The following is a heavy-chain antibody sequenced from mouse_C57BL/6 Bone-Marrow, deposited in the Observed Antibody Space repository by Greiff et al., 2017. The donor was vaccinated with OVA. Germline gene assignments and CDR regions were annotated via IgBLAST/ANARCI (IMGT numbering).Heavy chain of an antibody. D-gene: IGHD1-1*01. CDR2: ISSGSSTI. J-gene: IGHJ2*01. CDR1: GFTFSDYG. CDR3: ARGAYYGSSVDY. Sequence: DVQLVESGGGLVKPGGSLKLSCAASGFTFSDYGMHWVRQAPEKGLEWVAYISSGSSTIYYADTVKGRFTISRDNAKNTLFLQMTSLRSEDTAMYYCARGAYYGSSVDYWGQGTTLTVSS. V-gene: IGHV5-17*01.